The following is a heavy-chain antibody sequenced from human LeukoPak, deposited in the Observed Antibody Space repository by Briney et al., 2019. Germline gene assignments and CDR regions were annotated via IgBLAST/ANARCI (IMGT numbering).Heavy chain of an antibody. CDR2: INHSGIT. J-gene: IGHJ4*02. V-gene: IGHV4-34*01. D-gene: IGHD3-10*01. CDR1: GGSFSGYY. Sequence: KPSETLSLTCGVYGGSFSGYYWTWIRQPPGKGLEWIGEINHSGITNSNPSLKSRVTISIDTSKNQFSLKLSSVTAADTAVYYCARERSGSGSYHSPFDYWGQGTLVTVSS. CDR3: ARERSGSGSYHSPFDY.